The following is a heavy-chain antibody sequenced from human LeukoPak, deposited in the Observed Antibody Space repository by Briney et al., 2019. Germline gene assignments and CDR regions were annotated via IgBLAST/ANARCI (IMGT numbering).Heavy chain of an antibody. CDR1: GGSISSGSYY. CDR2: IYYSGST. J-gene: IGHJ5*02. V-gene: IGHV4-39*07. Sequence: SETLSLTCTVSGGSISSGSYYWGWIRQPPGKGLEWIGSIYYSGSTYYNPSLKSRVTISVDTSKNQFSLKLSSVTAADTAVYYCARDNWNPRKENWFDPWGQGTLVTVSS. D-gene: IGHD1-20*01. CDR3: ARDNWNPRKENWFDP.